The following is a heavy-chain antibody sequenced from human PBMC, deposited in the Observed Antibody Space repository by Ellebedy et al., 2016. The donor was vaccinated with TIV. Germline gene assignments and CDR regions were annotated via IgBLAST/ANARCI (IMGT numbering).Heavy chain of an antibody. CDR3: ARDGSEWSRDV. CDR1: GFPFSITG. V-gene: IGHV3-21*01. J-gene: IGHJ4*02. CDR2: ISRGEEE. Sequence: GGSLRLSXAASGFPFSITGMTWIRQAPGKGLEWVATISRGEEEYYPDSLKGRFTISRNNAMNLVDLYLHSLNVDDTGVYYCARDGSEWSRDVWGQGTQVTVSS. D-gene: IGHD3-3*01.